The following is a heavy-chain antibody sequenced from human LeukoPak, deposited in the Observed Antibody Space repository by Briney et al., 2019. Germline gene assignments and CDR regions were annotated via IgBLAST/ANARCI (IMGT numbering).Heavy chain of an antibody. CDR1: GGSISSGSYY. V-gene: IGHV4-61*09. CDR2: IYTSGST. CDR3: ARAPYGSSTSCLITRYYYYYMDV. Sequence: PSETLSLTCTVSGGSISSGSYYWSWIRQPAGKGLEWIGHIYTSGSTNYNPSLKSRVTISVDTSKNQFSLKLSSVTAADTAVYYCARAPYGSSTSCLITRYYYYYMDVWGKGTTVTISS. J-gene: IGHJ6*03. D-gene: IGHD2-2*01.